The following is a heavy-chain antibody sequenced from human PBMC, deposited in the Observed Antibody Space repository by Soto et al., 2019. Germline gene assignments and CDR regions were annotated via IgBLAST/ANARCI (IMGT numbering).Heavy chain of an antibody. Sequence: VQLVESGGGVVQPGRSLRLSCAVSGFTFSDYAMHWVRQATGKGLEWVAVVSHDGRNTQYADSVKGRFTISRDSSKNTFSLEMTSLRAEDTAVYYCAKGGRQWLVTSDFNYWGQGALVTVSS. CDR2: VSHDGRNT. D-gene: IGHD6-19*01. J-gene: IGHJ4*02. CDR3: AKGGRQWLVTSDFNY. CDR1: GFTFSDYA. V-gene: IGHV3-30*18.